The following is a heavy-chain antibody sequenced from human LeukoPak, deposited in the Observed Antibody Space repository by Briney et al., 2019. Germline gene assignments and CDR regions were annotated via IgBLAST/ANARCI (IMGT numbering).Heavy chain of an antibody. Sequence: SQTLSLTCAVSGASLGSGTYSWGWIRQPPGKGLEWVGVIYHSGATHYNPFLESRVAISVDTSKNQFSLKLSSVTAADTAVYYCARHVPSQEGNDAFDIWGQGTMVTVSS. CDR1: GASLGSGTYS. V-gene: IGHV4-30-2*01. J-gene: IGHJ3*02. CDR3: ARHVPSQEGNDAFDI. CDR2: IYHSGAT.